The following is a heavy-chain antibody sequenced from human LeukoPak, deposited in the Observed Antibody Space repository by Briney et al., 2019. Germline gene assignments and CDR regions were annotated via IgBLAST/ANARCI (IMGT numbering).Heavy chain of an antibody. J-gene: IGHJ3*02. CDR2: IYYSGST. V-gene: IGHV4-39*07. Sequence: ASETLSLTCTVSGGSISSSSYYWGWIRQPPGKGLEWIGSIYYSGSTYYNPSLKSRVTISVDTSKNQFSLKLSSVTAADTAVYYCARDLGITMIPKEIWGQGTMVTVSS. CDR3: ARDLGITMIPKEI. D-gene: IGHD3-22*01. CDR1: GGSISSSSYY.